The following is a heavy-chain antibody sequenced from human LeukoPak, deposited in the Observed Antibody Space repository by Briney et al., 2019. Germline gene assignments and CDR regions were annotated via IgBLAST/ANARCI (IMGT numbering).Heavy chain of an antibody. CDR3: ARARPGNDGGNFDY. Sequence: SEALSLTCTVSGGSIRSYYWSWSRQPPGKGLEWIGFIYYSGDTYYNPSLKSRVTISVDTSKNQFSLKLSSVTAADTAVYYCARARPGNDGGNFDYWGQGTLVTVSS. CDR1: GGSIRSYY. CDR2: IYYSGDT. J-gene: IGHJ4*02. V-gene: IGHV4-59*01. D-gene: IGHD1-1*01.